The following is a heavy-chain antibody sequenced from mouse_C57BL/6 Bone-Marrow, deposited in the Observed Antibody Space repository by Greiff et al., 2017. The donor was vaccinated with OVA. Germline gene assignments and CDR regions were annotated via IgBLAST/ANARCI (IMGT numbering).Heavy chain of an antibody. D-gene: IGHD1-1*01. CDR2: INPNYGTT. Sequence: EVQLQQSGPELVKPGASVKISCKASGYSFTDYNMNWVKQSNGKSLEWIGVINPNYGTTSYNQKFKGKAALTVDQSSSTAYMQLNSLTSEDSAVYYGARRIYYGSFYAMGYWGQGTSVTVSS. CDR3: ARRIYYGSFYAMGY. V-gene: IGHV1-39*01. CDR1: GYSFTDYN. J-gene: IGHJ4*01.